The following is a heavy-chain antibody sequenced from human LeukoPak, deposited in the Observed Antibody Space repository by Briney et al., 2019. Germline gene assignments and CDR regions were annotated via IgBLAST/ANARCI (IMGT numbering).Heavy chain of an antibody. CDR1: GFTFSSYA. CDR3: ARDIEVAEVGATGY. J-gene: IGHJ4*02. D-gene: IGHD1-26*01. V-gene: IGHV3-30-3*01. Sequence: GGSLRLSCAASGFTFSSYAMHWVRQAPGKGLEWVAVISYDGSNKYYADSVKGRFTISRDNSKNTLYLQMNSLRAEDTAVYYCARDIEVAEVGATGYWRQGTLVSVSS. CDR2: ISYDGSNK.